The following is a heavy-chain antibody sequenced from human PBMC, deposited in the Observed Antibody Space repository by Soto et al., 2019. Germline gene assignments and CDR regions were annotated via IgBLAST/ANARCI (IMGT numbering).Heavy chain of an antibody. CDR2: IFHSGSV. Sequence: QVLLQESGPGLVQPSGTLSLSCAVSGGSVSSSFFWGWVRQPPGKGLERIGDIFHSGSVNYNPSLKSRVTISIDKSKNQFSLELNSVTTADTAVYYCARSFGWYAIDYWGQGTLVIVSS. V-gene: IGHV4-4*02. J-gene: IGHJ4*02. CDR3: ARSFGWYAIDY. CDR1: GGSVSSSFF. D-gene: IGHD6-19*01.